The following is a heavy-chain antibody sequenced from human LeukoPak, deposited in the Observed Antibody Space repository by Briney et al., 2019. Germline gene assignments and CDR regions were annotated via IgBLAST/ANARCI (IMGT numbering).Heavy chain of an antibody. Sequence: PSETLSLTCTVSGGSISSYYWSWIRQPAGKGLEWIGRIYTSGSTNYNPSLKSRVTISVDTSKNQFSLKLSSVTAADTAVYYCARDLARYYGSGSYYVYYGMDVWGQGTTVTVSS. J-gene: IGHJ6*02. CDR3: ARDLARYYGSGSYYVYYGMDV. D-gene: IGHD3-10*01. CDR2: IYTSGST. V-gene: IGHV4-4*07. CDR1: GGSISSYY.